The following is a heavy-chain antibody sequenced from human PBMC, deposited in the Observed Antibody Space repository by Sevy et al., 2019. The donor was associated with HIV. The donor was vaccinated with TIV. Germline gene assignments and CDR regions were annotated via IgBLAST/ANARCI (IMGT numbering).Heavy chain of an antibody. V-gene: IGHV3-48*02. Sequence: GGSLRLSCAASGFSFSGYNMNWVRQAPGKGLEWVSYLSSSTSTIHYADSVKGRFTISRDNAKNSLFLQMNSLRDEDTAVYYCARDSSWNYDSYFYGMDVWGQGTTVTASS. CDR2: LSSSTSTI. J-gene: IGHJ6*02. D-gene: IGHD1-7*01. CDR1: GFSFSGYN. CDR3: ARDSSWNYDSYFYGMDV.